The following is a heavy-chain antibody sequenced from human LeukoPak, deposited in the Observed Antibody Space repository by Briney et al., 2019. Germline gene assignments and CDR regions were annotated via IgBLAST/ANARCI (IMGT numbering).Heavy chain of an antibody. CDR3: ARSTSGGSFSFDY. CDR1: GLTFSSYV. CDR2: ISSSSSYI. D-gene: IGHD2-15*01. Sequence: GGSLTLSCAASGLTFSSYVMHWVRQAPGKGLEWVSSISSSSSYIYYADSVKGRFTIFRHNAKNSLYLQMTSLRAEDTAVYYCARSTSGGSFSFDYWGQGTLVTVSS. V-gene: IGHV3-21*01. J-gene: IGHJ4*02.